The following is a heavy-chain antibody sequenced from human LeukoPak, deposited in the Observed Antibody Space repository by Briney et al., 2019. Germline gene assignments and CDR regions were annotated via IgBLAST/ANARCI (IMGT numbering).Heavy chain of an antibody. CDR2: ISGRSSHV. Sequence: GGSLRLSCSASGFSFSDYDMNWFRQAPGKGLEWISSISGRSSHVYYGDSVKGRFSISRDNAMNSVFLQMDSLGVGDTAVYYCGRAFPPLRTASAGDLWGQGTLVTVSS. D-gene: IGHD3-16*01. CDR3: GRAFPPLRTASAGDL. CDR1: GFSFSDYD. J-gene: IGHJ4*02. V-gene: IGHV3-21*01.